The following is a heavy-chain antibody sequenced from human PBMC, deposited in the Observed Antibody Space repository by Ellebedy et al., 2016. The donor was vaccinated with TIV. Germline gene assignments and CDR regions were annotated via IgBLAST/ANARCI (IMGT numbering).Heavy chain of an antibody. J-gene: IGHJ4*02. CDR3: ARGRGSSPDF. CDR2: IIHSGST. D-gene: IGHD6-6*01. V-gene: IGHV4-39*07. Sequence: MPSETLSLTCTVSGDSMSSRNLYWGWIRQPPGKGLEWIGAIIHSGSTYYNPSLKSRVTMSVDTSKSQFSLNLTSVTAADTAVYYCARGRGSSPDFWGQGTLVTVSS. CDR1: GDSMSSRNLY.